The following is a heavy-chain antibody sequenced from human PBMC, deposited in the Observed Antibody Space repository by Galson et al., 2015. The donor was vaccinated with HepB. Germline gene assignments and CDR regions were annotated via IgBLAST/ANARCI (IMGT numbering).Heavy chain of an antibody. CDR1: GGTFTDYS. D-gene: IGHD5-24*01. CDR3: ARARDGFEDGWFDP. V-gene: IGHV1-69*04. CDR2: ITPILDIA. Sequence: SVKVSCKASGGTFTDYSFSWVRQAPGQGPEWMGRITPILDIANYAQRFQGRTTMTADESTTTLYMELSSLRSEDTAVYYCARARDGFEDGWFDPWGRGTLVIVSS. J-gene: IGHJ5*02.